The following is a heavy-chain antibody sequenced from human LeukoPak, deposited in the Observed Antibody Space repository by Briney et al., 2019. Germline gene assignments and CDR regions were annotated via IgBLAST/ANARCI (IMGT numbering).Heavy chain of an antibody. Sequence: PGGSLRLSCAASGFTFSSYWMHWVRQAPGKGLVWVSRINSDGSSTSYADSVKGRFTIPRDNAKNTLYLQMNSLRAEDTAVYYCARGKLLRNYYYGMDVWGQGTTVTVSS. CDR3: ARGKLLRNYYYGMDV. CDR1: GFTFSSYW. J-gene: IGHJ6*02. CDR2: INSDGSST. D-gene: IGHD2-15*01. V-gene: IGHV3-74*01.